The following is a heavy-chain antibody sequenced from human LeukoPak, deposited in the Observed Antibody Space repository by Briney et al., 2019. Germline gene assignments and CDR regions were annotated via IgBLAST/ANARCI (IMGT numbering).Heavy chain of an antibody. J-gene: IGHJ5*02. CDR1: GYTFTGYY. CDR3: AREHGIAARWFDP. CDR2: INPNSGGT. D-gene: IGHD6-6*01. Sequence: GASVKVSCKASGYTFTGYYMHWVRQAPGQGLEWMGWINPNSGGTNYAQKFQGRVTMTRDTSISTAYMELSRLRSDDTAVYYCAREHGIAARWFDPWGQGTLVTVSS. V-gene: IGHV1-2*02.